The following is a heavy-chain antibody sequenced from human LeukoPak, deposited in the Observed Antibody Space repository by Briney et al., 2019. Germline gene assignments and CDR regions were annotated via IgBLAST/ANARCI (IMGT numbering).Heavy chain of an antibody. D-gene: IGHD1-26*01. CDR3: ARGIREWDQLTTVAFDI. CDR1: GGSISSYY. CDR2: IYTSGST. Sequence: SETLSLTCTVSGGSISSYYWSWIRQPAGKGLEWIGRIYTSGSTNYNPSLKSRVTMSVDTSKNQFSLKLSSVTAADTAVYYCARGIREWDQLTTVAFDIWGQGTMVTVSS. V-gene: IGHV4-4*07. J-gene: IGHJ3*02.